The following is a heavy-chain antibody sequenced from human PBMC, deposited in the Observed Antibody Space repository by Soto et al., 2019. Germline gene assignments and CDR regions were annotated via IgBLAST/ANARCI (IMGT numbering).Heavy chain of an antibody. CDR2: ISWDGGST. CDR1: GFTFDDYT. J-gene: IGHJ4*02. V-gene: IGHV3-43*01. Sequence: EVQLVESGGVVVQPGGSLRLSCAASGFTFDDYTMHWVRQAPGKGLEWVSLISWDGGSTYYADSVKGRFTISRDNSKNSLYLQMNSLRTEYTDLYYCAKDSSSSYIDYWGQGTLVTVSS. D-gene: IGHD6-6*01. CDR3: AKDSSSSYIDY.